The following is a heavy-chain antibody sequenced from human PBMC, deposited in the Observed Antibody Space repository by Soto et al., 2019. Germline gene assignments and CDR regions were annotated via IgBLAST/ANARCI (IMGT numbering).Heavy chain of an antibody. D-gene: IGHD2-21*01. CDR2: ISAYNGNT. V-gene: IGHV1-18*01. CDR1: GYTFTSYG. J-gene: IGHJ5*02. Sequence: ASVKVSCKASGYTFTSYGISWVRQAPGQGLEWMGWISAYNGNTNYAQKLQGRVTMTTDTSTSTAYMELRSLRSDDTAVYYCARGHFVVLTRENWFDPWGQGTLVTVSS. CDR3: ARGHFVVLTRENWFDP.